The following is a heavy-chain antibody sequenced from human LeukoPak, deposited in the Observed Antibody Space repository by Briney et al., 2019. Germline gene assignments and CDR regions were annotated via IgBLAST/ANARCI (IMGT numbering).Heavy chain of an antibody. CDR2: IYYSGST. D-gene: IGHD3-22*01. J-gene: IGHJ3*02. Sequence: SETLSLTCTVSGGSISSSSYYWGWIRQPPGKGLEWIGSIYYSGSTNYNPSLKSRVTISVDTSKNQFSLKLSSVTAADMAVYYCAKSVVVATTRLGPSDTWGQGTMVTVSS. V-gene: IGHV4-39*07. CDR3: AKSVVVATTRLGPSDT. CDR1: GGSISSSSYY.